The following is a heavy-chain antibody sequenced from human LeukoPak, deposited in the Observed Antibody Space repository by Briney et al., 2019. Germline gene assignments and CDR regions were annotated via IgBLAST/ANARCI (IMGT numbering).Heavy chain of an antibody. CDR1: GFTFSDYW. V-gene: IGHV3-7*01. D-gene: IGHD5-24*01. CDR2: IKPDGSEK. J-gene: IGHJ4*02. Sequence: GGSLRLSCAASGFTFSDYWMSWVRQAPGKGLQWVANIKPDGSEKYYVDSVKGRFTISRDNAKNSLYLQINSLRAEDTAVYYCASREYWGQGTLVTVSS. CDR3: ASREY.